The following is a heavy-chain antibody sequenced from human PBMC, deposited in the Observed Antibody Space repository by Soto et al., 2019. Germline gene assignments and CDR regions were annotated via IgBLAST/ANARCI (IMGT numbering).Heavy chain of an antibody. CDR1: GFTFSSYA. Sequence: GGSLRLSCAASGFTFSSYAMHWVRQAPGKGLEWVAVISYDGSNKYYADSVKGRFTISRDNSKNTLYLQMNSLRAEDTAVNYCARGGRVGHFYDSSGYYLQLDYWGQGTLVTVSS. CDR3: ARGGRVGHFYDSSGYYLQLDY. J-gene: IGHJ4*02. CDR2: ISYDGSNK. D-gene: IGHD3-22*01. V-gene: IGHV3-30-3*01.